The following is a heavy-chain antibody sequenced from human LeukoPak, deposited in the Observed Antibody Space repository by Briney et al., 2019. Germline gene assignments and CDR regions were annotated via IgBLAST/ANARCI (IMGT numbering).Heavy chain of an antibody. Sequence: ASVKVSCKTSGYTFTSYAMHWVRLAPGQRLEWMGWINAGNGNTKYSQKFQDRVTITRDTSASTAYMELSSLRSEDTAVYFCARDPYSNYWFDPWGQGTLVTVSS. CDR1: GYTFTSYA. V-gene: IGHV1-3*01. J-gene: IGHJ5*02. D-gene: IGHD4-11*01. CDR3: ARDPYSNYWFDP. CDR2: INAGNGNT.